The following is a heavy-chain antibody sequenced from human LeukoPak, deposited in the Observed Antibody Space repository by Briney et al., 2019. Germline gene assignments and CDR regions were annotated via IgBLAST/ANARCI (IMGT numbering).Heavy chain of an antibody. J-gene: IGHJ4*02. CDR3: ARGLAARQPEELFDY. CDR2: IYYTGST. D-gene: IGHD6-6*01. Sequence: KPSETLSLTCTVSGGSISTYYWNWIRQPPGKGLEWIGYIYYTGSTNYNPSLKSRVTISVDTSKNQFSLKLSSVTAADTAVYYCARGLAARQPEELFDYWGQGTLVTVSS. V-gene: IGHV4-59*12. CDR1: GGSISTYY.